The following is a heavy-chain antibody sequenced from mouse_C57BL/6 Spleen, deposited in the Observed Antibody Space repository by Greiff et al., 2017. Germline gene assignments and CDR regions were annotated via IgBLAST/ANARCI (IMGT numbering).Heavy chain of an antibody. J-gene: IGHJ3*01. Sequence: QVQLQQSGAELVRPGASVTLSCKASGYTFTDYEMHWVKQTPVHGLEWIGAIDPETGGTAYNQKFKGKAILTADKSSSTAYMELRSLTSEDSAVYYCTRGGANWDAWFAYWGQGTLVTVSA. V-gene: IGHV1-15*01. D-gene: IGHD4-1*01. CDR1: GYTFTDYE. CDR2: IDPETGGT. CDR3: TRGGANWDAWFAY.